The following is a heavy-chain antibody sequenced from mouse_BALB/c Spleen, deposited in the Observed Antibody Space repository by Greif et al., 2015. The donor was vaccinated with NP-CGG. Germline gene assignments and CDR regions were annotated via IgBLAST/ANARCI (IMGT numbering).Heavy chain of an antibody. D-gene: IGHD4-1*01. Sequence: QVQLQQSGPELVKPGASVKISCKASGYTFTDYYINWVEQKPGQGLEWIGWIYPGGGNTKYNEKFKGKATLTVDTSSSTAYMQLSSLTSEDTAVYFCARRTGTEAMDYWGQGTSVTVSS. J-gene: IGHJ4*01. V-gene: IGHV1-84*02. CDR1: GYTFTDYY. CDR3: ARRTGTEAMDY. CDR2: IYPGGGNT.